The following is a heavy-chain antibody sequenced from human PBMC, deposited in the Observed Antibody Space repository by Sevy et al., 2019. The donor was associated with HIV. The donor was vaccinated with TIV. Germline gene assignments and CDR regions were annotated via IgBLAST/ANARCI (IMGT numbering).Heavy chain of an antibody. CDR1: GFTFGDYA. CDR3: TRGRITIFGVVYYGMDV. Sequence: GGSLRLSCTASGFTFGDYAMSWFRQAPGKGLEWVGFIRSKAYGGTTEYAASVKGRFTISRDDSKSIAYLQMNSLKTEDTAVYYCTRGRITIFGVVYYGMDVWGQWTTVTVSS. D-gene: IGHD3-3*01. V-gene: IGHV3-49*03. CDR2: IRSKAYGGTT. J-gene: IGHJ6*02.